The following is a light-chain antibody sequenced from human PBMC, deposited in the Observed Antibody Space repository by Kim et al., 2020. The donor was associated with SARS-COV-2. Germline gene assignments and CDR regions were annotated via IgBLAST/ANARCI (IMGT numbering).Light chain of an antibody. V-gene: IGKV1-6*01. CDR1: QGIKND. CDR3: LQDYNYPLT. J-gene: IGKJ1*01. CDR2: AAS. Sequence: ASVEDRVTIACRASQGIKNDLAWYQQRPGKAPKLLIFAASNLQDGVPSRFSGDRSGTDFTLTISGLQPEDFATYYCLQDYNYPLTFGQGTKVDIK.